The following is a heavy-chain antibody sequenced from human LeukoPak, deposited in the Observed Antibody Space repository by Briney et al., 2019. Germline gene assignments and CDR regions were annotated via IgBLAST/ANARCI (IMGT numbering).Heavy chain of an antibody. Sequence: GGSLRLSCAASGFTFSSYAMTWVRQAPGKGLEWVSAISGSGGSTYYADSVQGRFTISRDNSKNTLFLQMNSLRAEDTAVYYCAKEGFWEYSSSWYDYWGQGTLVTVSS. J-gene: IGHJ4*02. D-gene: IGHD6-13*01. CDR2: ISGSGGST. CDR1: GFTFSSYA. CDR3: AKEGFWEYSSSWYDY. V-gene: IGHV3-23*01.